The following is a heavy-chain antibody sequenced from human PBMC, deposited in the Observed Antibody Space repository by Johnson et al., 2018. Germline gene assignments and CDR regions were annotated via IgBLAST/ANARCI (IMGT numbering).Heavy chain of an antibody. D-gene: IGHD4-11*01. CDR2: SYHTGST. J-gene: IGHJ3*01. CDR1: GGSISGSNYY. Sequence: QVQLQESGPGLVKPSETLSLTCTVSGGSISGSNYYWGWIRQPPGKGLAWIGSSYHTGSTFSNPSLKSRVTILVDTSKNHLPLRLTSVTAADTAVYYCAGSEGSYYFWGQGTVVTVSP. V-gene: IGHV4-39*07. CDR3: AGSEGSYYF.